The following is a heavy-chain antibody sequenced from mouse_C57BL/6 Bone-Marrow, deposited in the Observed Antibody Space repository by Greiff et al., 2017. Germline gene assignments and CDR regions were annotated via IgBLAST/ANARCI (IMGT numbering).Heavy chain of an antibody. Sequence: VHLVESGAELARPGASVKLSCKASGYTFTSYGISWVKQRTGQGLEWIGEIYPRSGNTYYNEKFKGKATLTADKSSSTAYMELRSLTSEDSAVYFCARWRYYGSSYYFDYGGQGTTLTVSS. J-gene: IGHJ2*01. CDR1: GYTFTSYG. V-gene: IGHV1-81*01. D-gene: IGHD1-1*01. CDR3: ARWRYYGSSYYFDY. CDR2: IYPRSGNT.